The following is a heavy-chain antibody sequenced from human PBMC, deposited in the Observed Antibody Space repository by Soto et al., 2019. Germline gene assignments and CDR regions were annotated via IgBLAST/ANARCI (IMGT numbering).Heavy chain of an antibody. CDR2: ILPVSAPP. V-gene: IGHV1-69*13. D-gene: IGHD3-3*01. CDR3: ATDSNYDVSNSF. J-gene: IGHJ4*02. CDR1: GGTLNNYA. Sequence: ASVKVSCKASGGTLNNYAINWVRQAPGQGLEWMGGILPVSAPPDYAQKFQGRVSITADHSTSTVYMELSRLKSDDTAVYFCATDSNYDVSNSFWGQGTLVTVSS.